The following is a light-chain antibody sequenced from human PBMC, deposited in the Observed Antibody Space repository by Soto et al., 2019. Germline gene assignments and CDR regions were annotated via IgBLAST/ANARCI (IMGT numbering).Light chain of an antibody. V-gene: IGLV1-47*02. J-gene: IGLJ2*01. CDR3: ASWDDRLGAVI. CDR1: SSNIGGTNY. CDR2: SNN. Sequence: QSALAQPPSASGTPGQRVFISCSGSSSNIGGTNYAYWYQQLPGAAPKLLMHSNNLRPSGVPERISGSKSGTSASLAISGLRSDDEAVYYCASWDDRLGAVIFGGGTKVTVL.